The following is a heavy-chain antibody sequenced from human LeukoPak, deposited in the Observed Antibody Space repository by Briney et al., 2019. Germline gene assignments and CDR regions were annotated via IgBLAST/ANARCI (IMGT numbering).Heavy chain of an antibody. CDR2: ISYDGSNK. Sequence: GGSLRLSCAASGFTFSSYAMHWVRQAPGKGLEWVAVISYDGSNKYYADSVKGRFTISRDNSKNTLYLQMNSLRIEDTALYYCAKTDNYLEHWGQGSLVTVSP. CDR1: GFTFSSYA. CDR3: AKTDNYLEH. J-gene: IGHJ4*02. V-gene: IGHV3-30-3*01.